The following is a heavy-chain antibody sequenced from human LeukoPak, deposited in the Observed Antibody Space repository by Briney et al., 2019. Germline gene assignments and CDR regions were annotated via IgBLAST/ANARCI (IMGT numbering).Heavy chain of an antibody. J-gene: IGHJ5*01. V-gene: IGHV4-4*07. D-gene: IGHD6-13*01. CDR3: ARGDPFRAGWFDP. CDR2: IYTSGST. CDR1: GGSFSTYY. Sequence: SETLSLTCTVSGGSFSTYYWSWIRQPAGKGLEWTGRIYTSGSTNYNPSLKSRLTMSVDTSKNHFSLKLSSVTAADTAVYYCARGDPFRAGWFDPWGQGTLVTVSS.